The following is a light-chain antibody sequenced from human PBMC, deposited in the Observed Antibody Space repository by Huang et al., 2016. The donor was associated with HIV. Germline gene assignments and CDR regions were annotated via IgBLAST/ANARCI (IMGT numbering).Light chain of an antibody. J-gene: IGKJ1*01. CDR3: QQYDSYWT. V-gene: IGKV1-5*03. CDR1: QSINNY. Sequence: DVQMTQSPSTLSAYVGDRITITCRASQSINNYLAWYQQKAGKAPDLLIYKTSTLDCGVPSRFSGSGSGTTFTLTISNLQPDDFATYYCQQYDSYWTFGQGTKVE. CDR2: KTS.